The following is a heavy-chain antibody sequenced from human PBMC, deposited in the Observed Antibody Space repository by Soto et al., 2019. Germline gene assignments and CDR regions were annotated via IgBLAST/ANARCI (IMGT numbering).Heavy chain of an antibody. V-gene: IGHV1-69*06. CDR3: ARGDIVATTGGYYYGMDV. J-gene: IGHJ6*02. CDR2: IIPIFGTA. D-gene: IGHD5-12*01. CDR1: GGTFSSYA. Sequence: SVKVSCKASGGTFSSYAISWVRQAPGQGLEWMGGIIPIFGTANYAQKFQGRVTITADKSTSTAYMELSSLRSEDTAVYYCARGDIVATTGGYYYGMDVWGQGTTVTSP.